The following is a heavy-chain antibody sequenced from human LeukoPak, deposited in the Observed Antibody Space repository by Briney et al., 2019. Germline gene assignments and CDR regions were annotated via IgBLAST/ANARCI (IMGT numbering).Heavy chain of an antibody. CDR1: GYTFTRYA. CDR3: ARGSLATSGWYVLDY. D-gene: IGHD6-19*01. Sequence: GASVKVSCKASGYTFTRYAMHWVRQATGQRLEWMGWINAGNGNTKYSQKFQGRVTMARDTSASTAYMELSSLRSEDTAVYYCARGSLATSGWYVLDYWGQGTLVTVSS. V-gene: IGHV1-3*01. J-gene: IGHJ4*02. CDR2: INAGNGNT.